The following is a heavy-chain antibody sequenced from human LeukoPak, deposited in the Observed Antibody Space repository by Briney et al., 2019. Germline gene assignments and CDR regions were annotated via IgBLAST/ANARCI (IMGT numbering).Heavy chain of an antibody. CDR3: ARAVDDGYGVGHAY. CDR2: IYHSGST. CDR1: GGSLSSSNG. J-gene: IGHJ4*02. D-gene: IGHD5-18*01. Sequence: SGTLSLTCALSGGSLSSSNGWSGVRRPQGKGLEWIGEIYHSGSTNYNPSPKSRVTISVDESKNLFSLKLSSVSAADTAVYYCARAVDDGYGVGHAYSGQGSLATVSS. V-gene: IGHV4-4*02.